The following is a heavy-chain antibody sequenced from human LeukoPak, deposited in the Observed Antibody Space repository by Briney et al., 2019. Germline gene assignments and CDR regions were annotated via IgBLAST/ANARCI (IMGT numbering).Heavy chain of an antibody. CDR2: ISDIGSI. CDR3: ARGLVMVVAATPDGTNWFDP. D-gene: IGHD2-15*01. V-gene: IGHV4-59*08. Sequence: SETLSLTCTVSGGSISSYYWSWIRQPPGKGLEWIAYISDIGSINYNPSLKSRVTISLDTSKNQFSLKLSSVTAADTAVYYCARGLVMVVAATPDGTNWFDPWGQGTLVTVSS. CDR1: GGSISSYY. J-gene: IGHJ5*02.